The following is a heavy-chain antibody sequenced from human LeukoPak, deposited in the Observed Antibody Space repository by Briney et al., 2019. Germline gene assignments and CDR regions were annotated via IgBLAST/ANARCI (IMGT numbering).Heavy chain of an antibody. CDR2: INPYNGDT. CDR1: NYTFVNYD. Sequence: ASVKVSCTASNYTFVNYDINWVRQAPGQGLEWMGWINPYNGDTNYVKQFKGRVTMTTDKSTSTAYMEVRNLKYDDTAVYYCARFLDYGGNSVSPLRYWGQGTLVTVSS. D-gene: IGHD4-23*01. CDR3: ARFLDYGGNSVSPLRY. J-gene: IGHJ4*02. V-gene: IGHV1-18*01.